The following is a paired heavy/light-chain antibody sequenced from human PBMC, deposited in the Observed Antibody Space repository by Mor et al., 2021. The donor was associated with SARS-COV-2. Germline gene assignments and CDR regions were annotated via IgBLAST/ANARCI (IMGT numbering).Light chain of an antibody. V-gene: IGKV3-15*01. CDR3: QQYNSWPHT. J-gene: IGKJ2*01. CDR1: QDISST. Sequence: EIVMTQSPATLSVSPGERATFSCRASQDISSTLAWHQQKPGQAPRLLIYGASTRATGIPARFSGSGSGTEFTLTISSLQSEDSAVYFCQQYNSWPHTFGQGTKLEIK. CDR2: GAS.
Heavy chain of an antibody. J-gene: IGHJ4*02. D-gene: IGHD6-19*01. CDR2: ITGNSGTT. CDR1: GFTFSTYT. Sequence: EVQLLESGGGLAQPGGSLRLSCAASGFTFSTYTMSWVRQAPGEGLEWVSVITGNSGTTYYADSVKGRFTISRDNSRNTLYLQMNSLRVEDTAIYHCAKLGYNSGWYDCWGQGTLVTVSS. V-gene: IGHV3-23*01. CDR3: AKLGYNSGWYDC.